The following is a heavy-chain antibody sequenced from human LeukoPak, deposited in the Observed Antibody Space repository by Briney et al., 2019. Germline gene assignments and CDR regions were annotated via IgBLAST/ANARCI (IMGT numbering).Heavy chain of an antibody. Sequence: ASVKVSCKASGYSFSIYDINWVRQATGQGLEWMGWVSPKSGETRYAQKFQGRVTMTRDTSLRTAYMELSSLTSEDTAVYYCARGVPPGVDVGGQGPTVTVSS. CDR3: ARGVPPGVDV. CDR1: GYSFSIYD. V-gene: IGHV1-8*01. CDR2: VSPKSGET. J-gene: IGHJ6*02. D-gene: IGHD6-6*01.